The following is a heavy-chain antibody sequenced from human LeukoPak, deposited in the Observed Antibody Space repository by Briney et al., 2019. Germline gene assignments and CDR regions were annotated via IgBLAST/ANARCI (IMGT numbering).Heavy chain of an antibody. CDR3: AKFEGHPWGTYRLDY. D-gene: IGHD3-16*02. CDR2: VFGGGFGA. V-gene: IGHV3-23*01. Sequence: GGALRLSCVASGFPLCCFAMNRGRQGPGEGVEWVASVFGGGFGAYYVHSGKGRFTISGDNSKNTLYLQMNSLRVEDTAVYYCAKFEGHPWGTYRLDYWGLGTLVTVS. J-gene: IGHJ4*02. CDR1: GFPLCCFA.